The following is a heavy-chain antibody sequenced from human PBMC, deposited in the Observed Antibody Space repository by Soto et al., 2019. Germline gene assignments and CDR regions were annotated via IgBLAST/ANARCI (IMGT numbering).Heavy chain of an antibody. CDR2: IYYSGST. CDR1: GGSISSGDFY. Sequence: KASETLSLTCTVSGGSISSGDFYWSWIRQPPGKGLEWIGYIYYSGSTYYNPSLKSRVTISVDTSKNQFSLKLSSVTAADTAVYYCARDCGGDFNNWFDPWGQGTLVTVSS. J-gene: IGHJ5*02. D-gene: IGHD2-21*02. CDR3: ARDCGGDFNNWFDP. V-gene: IGHV4-30-4*01.